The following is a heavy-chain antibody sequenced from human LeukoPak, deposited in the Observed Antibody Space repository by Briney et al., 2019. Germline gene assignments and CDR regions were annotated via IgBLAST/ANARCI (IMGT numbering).Heavy chain of an antibody. Sequence: GSLRLSRTASGFTFSSYWMSWVRQAPGKGLEWVANIKKDGSEKYYVDSVKGRFTISRDNAKTSLYLQMNSLRAEDTAVYYCARDLSGVTGYTYGRGIDYWGQGTLVTVSS. CDR3: ARDLSGVTGYTYGRGIDY. J-gene: IGHJ4*02. V-gene: IGHV3-7*01. CDR1: GFTFSSYW. CDR2: IKKDGSEK. D-gene: IGHD5-18*01.